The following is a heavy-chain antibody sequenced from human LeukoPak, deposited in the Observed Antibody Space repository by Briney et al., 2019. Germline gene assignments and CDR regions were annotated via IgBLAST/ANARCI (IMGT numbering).Heavy chain of an antibody. D-gene: IGHD3-22*01. J-gene: IGHJ3*02. CDR1: GGSISSYY. CDR3: ARHYDSSGYYGDAFDI. V-gene: IGHV4-59*08. Sequence: SETLSLTCTVSGGSISSYYWSWIRQPPGKGLEWIGYIYYSGSTNYNPSLKSRVTISVDTSKNQFSLKLSSVTAADTAVYYCARHYDSSGYYGDAFDIWGQGTMVTVSS. CDR2: IYYSGST.